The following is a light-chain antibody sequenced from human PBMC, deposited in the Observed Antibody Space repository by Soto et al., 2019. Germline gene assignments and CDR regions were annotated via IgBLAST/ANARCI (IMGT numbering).Light chain of an antibody. CDR2: GAS. J-gene: IGKJ1*01. Sequence: EIVLTQSPCTLSLSPGERATLSCRASQSVSSNYLNWYQQKPGQAPRLLIYGASSRATGIPDRFSGGGSGTDFTLTISRLETEDFAVYYCQHYGGSPSWTFGQGTNVEIK. CDR3: QHYGGSPSWT. CDR1: QSVSSNY. V-gene: IGKV3-20*01.